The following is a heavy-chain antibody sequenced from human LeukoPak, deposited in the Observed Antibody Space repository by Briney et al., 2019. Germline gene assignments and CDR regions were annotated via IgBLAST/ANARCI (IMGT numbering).Heavy chain of an antibody. D-gene: IGHD5-18*01. CDR2: INSDGSST. V-gene: IGHV3-74*01. Sequence: SGGSLRLSCAASGFTFSSYWMHWVRQAPGKGLVWVSRINSDGSSTSCADSVKGRFTISRDNAKNTLYLQMNSLRAEDRAVYYCAREMSGYSAFDYWGQGTLVTVSS. J-gene: IGHJ4*02. CDR1: GFTFSSYW. CDR3: AREMSGYSAFDY.